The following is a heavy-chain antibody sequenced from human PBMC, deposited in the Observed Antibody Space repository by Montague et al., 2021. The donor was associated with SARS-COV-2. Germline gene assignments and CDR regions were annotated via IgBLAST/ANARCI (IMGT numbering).Heavy chain of an antibody. CDR2: VSVGGGTT. CDR3: VKGGGTYFHWYFDL. J-gene: IGHJ2*01. D-gene: IGHD1-26*01. Sequence: SLRLSCAASGFAFSSYAMSWVRQAPGKGLEWVSIVSVGGGTTYYGDSVKGRFTASRDNSKNTVDLQLNSLRGEDTAVYYCVKGGGTYFHWYFDLWGRGTLVSVSS. CDR1: GFAFSSYA. V-gene: IGHV3-23*01.